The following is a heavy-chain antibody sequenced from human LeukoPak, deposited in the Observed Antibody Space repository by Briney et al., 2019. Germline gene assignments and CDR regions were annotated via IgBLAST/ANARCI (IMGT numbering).Heavy chain of an antibody. J-gene: IGHJ4*02. CDR1: GFTFSDYY. D-gene: IGHD6-6*01. Sequence: GGSLRLSCAASGFTFSDYYMSWIRQAPGKGLEWVSYISSSGSTIYYADSVKGRFTISRDNAKNSLYLQMNSLRAEDTAVYYCARSAGSSSSEYYFDYWGQGTLVTVSS. V-gene: IGHV3-11*04. CDR2: ISSSGSTI. CDR3: ARSAGSSSSEYYFDY.